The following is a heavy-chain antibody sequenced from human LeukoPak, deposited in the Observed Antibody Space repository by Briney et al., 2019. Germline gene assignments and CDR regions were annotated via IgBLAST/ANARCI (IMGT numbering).Heavy chain of an antibody. J-gene: IGHJ4*02. CDR3: AKVSWGELLSDDFDY. CDR1: GFTFSSYA. CDR2: ISGSGRDT. D-gene: IGHD1-26*01. V-gene: IGHV3-23*01. Sequence: QTGGSLRHSCAASGFTFSSYAVSSVRQAPGKGLEWVSSISGSGRDTYYADTVKGRFTISRDNSKNTLFLQMNSLRAEDTAVYYCAKVSWGELLSDDFDYWGQGTLVTVSS.